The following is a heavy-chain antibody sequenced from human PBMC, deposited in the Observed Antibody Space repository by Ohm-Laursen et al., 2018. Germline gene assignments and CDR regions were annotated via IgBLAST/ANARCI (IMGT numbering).Heavy chain of an antibody. CDR2: IYYSGNT. Sequence: TLSLTCTVSGGSISSYYWSWIRQPPGKGLEWIGYIYYSGNTNYNPSLKNRVTISVDTSKSQFSLKLSSVTAADTAVYYCAKDRLNSYYYYGMDVWGQGTTVTVSS. CDR3: AKDRLNSYYYYGMDV. CDR1: GGSISSYY. D-gene: IGHD2-8*01. V-gene: IGHV4-59*01. J-gene: IGHJ6*02.